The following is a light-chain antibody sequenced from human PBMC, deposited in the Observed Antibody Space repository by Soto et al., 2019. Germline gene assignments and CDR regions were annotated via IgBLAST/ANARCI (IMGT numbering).Light chain of an antibody. CDR2: GAS. Sequence: EIVLTQSPGTLSLSPGERATLSCRASQSVRSSSLAWYQQKPDQAPRLLIYGASTRATGIPDRFSGSGSGTAFTLTISRLEPEDFAVYYCQQYHSAPRTFGQGTKVEVK. J-gene: IGKJ1*01. CDR3: QQYHSAPRT. CDR1: QSVRSSS. V-gene: IGKV3-20*01.